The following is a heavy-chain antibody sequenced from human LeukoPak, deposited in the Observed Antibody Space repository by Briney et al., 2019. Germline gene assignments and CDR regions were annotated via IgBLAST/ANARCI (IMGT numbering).Heavy chain of an antibody. V-gene: IGHV4-61*08. Sequence: SETLSLTCTVSGGSVSSIDYYWTWIRQPPGKGLEWIGYIYYSGDTIYNPSLKSRVTISVDTSKNQFSLKLSSVTAADTAVYYCARVGYCSGGSCYSGSYYYYGMDVWGQGTTVTVSS. D-gene: IGHD2-15*01. J-gene: IGHJ6*02. CDR2: IYYSGDT. CDR1: GGSVSSIDYY. CDR3: ARVGYCSGGSCYSGSYYYYGMDV.